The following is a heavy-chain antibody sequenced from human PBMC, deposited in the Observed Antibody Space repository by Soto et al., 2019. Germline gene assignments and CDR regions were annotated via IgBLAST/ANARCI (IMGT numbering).Heavy chain of an antibody. CDR1: GFAVSSKY. V-gene: IGHV3-53*01. Sequence: EVQLVESGGGLIQPGGSLRLSCAASGFAVSSKYMTSVRQAPGKGLEWVSVIYGGGTTYYADSLKGRFTLSRDPSKTALYFQMNSLRSEETAVYYCVHPPGGPGVDFWGQGTLVTVFS. CDR3: VHPPGGPGVDF. CDR2: IYGGGTT. J-gene: IGHJ4*02.